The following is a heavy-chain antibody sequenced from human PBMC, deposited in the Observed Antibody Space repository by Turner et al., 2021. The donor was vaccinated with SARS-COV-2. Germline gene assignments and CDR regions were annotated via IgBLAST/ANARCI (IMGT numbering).Heavy chain of an antibody. J-gene: IGHJ6*02. CDR2: IYDSGST. V-gene: IGHV4-39*01. Sequence: QLQLQESGPGLVKPSETLSLTRTVSGGSISSSTYYWGWIRQPPGKGLEGIGNIYDSGSTYYNPSRKGRVTISVDTSKNQFSLKLSSVTAADTAVYYCARLMDTAMDYYGMDVWGQGTTVTVSS. CDR1: GGSISSSTYY. CDR3: ARLMDTAMDYYGMDV. D-gene: IGHD5-18*01.